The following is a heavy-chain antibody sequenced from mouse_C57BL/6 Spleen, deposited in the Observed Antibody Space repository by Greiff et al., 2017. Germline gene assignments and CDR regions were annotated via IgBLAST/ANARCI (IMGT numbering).Heavy chain of an antibody. J-gene: IGHJ1*03. CDR1: GYTFTSYW. CDR2: IDPSDSET. CDR3: AKGTRVATNCDV. Sequence: QVQLQQPGAELVRPGSSVKLSCKASGYTFTSYWMPWVKQRPIQGLEWIGTIDPSDSETHYNQKFKDKATLTVDKSSSTAYMQLSSLTSEDSAVYYGAKGTRVATNCDVWGTGTTVTVSS. V-gene: IGHV1-52*01. D-gene: IGHD1-1*01.